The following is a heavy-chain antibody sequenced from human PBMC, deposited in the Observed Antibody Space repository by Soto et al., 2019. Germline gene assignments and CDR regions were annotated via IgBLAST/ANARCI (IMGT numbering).Heavy chain of an antibody. CDR3: ARGGGIAAAGTENYFDY. V-gene: IGHV1-69*01. CDR2: IIPIFGTA. J-gene: IGHJ4*02. Sequence: QVQLVQSGAEVKKPGSSVKVSCKASGGTFSSYAISWVRQAPGQGLEWMGGIIPIFGTANYAQKFQGRVTITADESTITAYMELSSLRSEDTAVYYCARGGGIAAAGTENYFDYWGQGSLVTVSS. CDR1: GGTFSSYA. D-gene: IGHD6-13*01.